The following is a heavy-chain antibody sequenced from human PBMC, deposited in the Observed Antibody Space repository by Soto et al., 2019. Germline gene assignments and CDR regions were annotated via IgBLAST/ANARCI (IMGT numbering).Heavy chain of an antibody. CDR3: AKDRAYSGHDYYYYGLDV. D-gene: IGHD5-12*01. V-gene: IGHV3-30*18. CDR2: ISYDGINS. Sequence: GGSLRLSCAASGFTFSTYGMHWVRQAPGKGLEWVAVISYDGINSYYADSVKGRFTISRDNFKRTLHLQMNSLSAQDTAVYYCAKDRAYSGHDYYYYGLDVWGQGTTVTVSS. CDR1: GFTFSTYG. J-gene: IGHJ6*02.